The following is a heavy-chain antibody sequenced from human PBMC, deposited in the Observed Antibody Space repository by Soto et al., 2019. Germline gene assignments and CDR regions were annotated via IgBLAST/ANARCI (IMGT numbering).Heavy chain of an antibody. D-gene: IGHD4-17*01. V-gene: IGHV3-30*18. CDR3: AKDYCGGGDDAFDI. Sequence: PGGSLRLSCAASGFTFSSYDMNWVRQAPGKGLEWVAVISYDGSNKYYADSVKGRFTISRDNSKNTLYLQMNSLRAEDTAVYYCAKDYCGGGDDAFDIWGQGTMVTVSS. CDR1: GFTFSSYD. CDR2: ISYDGSNK. J-gene: IGHJ3*02.